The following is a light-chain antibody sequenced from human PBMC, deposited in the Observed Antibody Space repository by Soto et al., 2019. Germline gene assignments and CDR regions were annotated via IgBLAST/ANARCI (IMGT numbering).Light chain of an antibody. V-gene: IGKV1-5*01. CDR3: QQYNSYSVT. CDR2: DAS. J-gene: IGKJ1*01. CDR1: QSISSW. Sequence: DIQMTQSPSTLSASVGDRVTITCRASQSISSWLSWYQQKPGKAPKLLIYDASSLESGVPSRFSCSGSGTEFTLTISSLQPDDVATYYCQQYNSYSVTFGQGTKVDIK.